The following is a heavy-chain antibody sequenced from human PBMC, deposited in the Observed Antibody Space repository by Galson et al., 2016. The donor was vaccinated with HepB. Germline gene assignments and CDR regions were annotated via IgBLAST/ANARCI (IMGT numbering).Heavy chain of an antibody. Sequence: SVKVSCKVSGDTLSELSIHRVRQAPGKGLEWMGGFGPEEGEAIYAQNFQGRVIITEDTSTDTAYMELSSLESEDAAIYYCADFNEWKPGDSWGQGTLITVSS. J-gene: IGHJ4*02. CDR2: FGPEEGEA. V-gene: IGHV1-24*01. D-gene: IGHD1-26*01. CDR1: GDTLSELS. CDR3: ADFNEWKPGDS.